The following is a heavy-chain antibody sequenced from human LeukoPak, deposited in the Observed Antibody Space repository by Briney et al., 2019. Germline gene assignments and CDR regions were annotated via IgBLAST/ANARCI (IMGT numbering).Heavy chain of an antibody. D-gene: IGHD6-6*01. CDR1: GGSISSYY. J-gene: IGHJ4*02. V-gene: IGHV4-59*01. CDR2: IFYSGST. CDR3: ARGGSSSSLGRFDY. Sequence: ASETLSLTCTVSGGSISSYYWSWIRQPPGEGLEWIGYIFYSGSTNYNPSLKSRVTMSVDTPKNQFSPKLSSVTAADTAVYYCARGGSSSSLGRFDYWGQGALVTVSS.